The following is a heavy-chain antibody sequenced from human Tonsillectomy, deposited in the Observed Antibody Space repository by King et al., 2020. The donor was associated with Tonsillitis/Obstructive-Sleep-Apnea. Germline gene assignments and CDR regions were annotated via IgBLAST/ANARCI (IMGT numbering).Heavy chain of an antibody. Sequence: QLVQSGAEVKKPVSSVKVSCKASGGTFSSYAISWVRQAPGQGLEWMGRIIPIIGIANYAQKFQGRVTITADKSTSTAYMELSSLRSEDTAVYYCAGKAEGYCSSTSCYNYYDYMDVWGKGTTVTVSS. J-gene: IGHJ6*03. CDR2: IIPIIGIA. CDR3: AGKAEGYCSSTSCYNYYDYMDV. D-gene: IGHD2-2*02. CDR1: GGTFSSYA. V-gene: IGHV1-69*04.